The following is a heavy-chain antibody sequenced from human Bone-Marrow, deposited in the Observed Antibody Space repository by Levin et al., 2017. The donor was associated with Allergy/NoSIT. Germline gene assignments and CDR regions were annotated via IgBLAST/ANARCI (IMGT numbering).Heavy chain of an antibody. CDR1: GFTFSHAW. CDR3: STSGGTYCSSADCYGGVFDL. Sequence: GESLKISCTASGFTFSHAWMSWVRQAPGKGLEWVGRIKIKSDGETTDYAAPVKGRFTISRDDSKNTVYLQMNSLRTEDIAVYYCSTSGGTYCSSADCYGGVFDLWGRGTLVTVSS. V-gene: IGHV3-15*01. CDR2: IKIKSDGETT. D-gene: IGHD2-2*01. J-gene: IGHJ2*01.